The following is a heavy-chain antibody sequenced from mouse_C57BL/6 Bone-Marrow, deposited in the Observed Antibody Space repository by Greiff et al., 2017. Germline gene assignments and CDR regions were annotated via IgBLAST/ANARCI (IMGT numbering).Heavy chain of an antibody. CDR1: GYAFSSYW. J-gene: IGHJ2*01. Sequence: QVQLQQSGAELVKPGASVKISCKASGYAFSSYWMNWVKQRPGKGLEWIGQIYPGAGDTNYNGKFKGKATLTADKSSSTASMQLSSLTSEDSAVYFCARGITTVVASDYGGQGTTLTVSS. CDR2: IYPGAGDT. D-gene: IGHD1-1*01. CDR3: ARGITTVVASDY. V-gene: IGHV1-80*01.